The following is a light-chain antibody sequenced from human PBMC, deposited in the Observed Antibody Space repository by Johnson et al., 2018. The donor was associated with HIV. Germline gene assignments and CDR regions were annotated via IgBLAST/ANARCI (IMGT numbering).Light chain of an antibody. CDR2: DNN. CDR1: SSNIGNNY. Sequence: QSVFTQPPSVSAAPGQKVTISCSGSSSNIGNNYVSWYQQLPGTAPKLLIYDNNKRPSGIPDRFSGSKSGTSATLGITGLQTGDEGDYYCGTWDSSLSAYVFGTGTKVTVL. CDR3: GTWDSSLSAYV. J-gene: IGLJ1*01. V-gene: IGLV1-51*01.